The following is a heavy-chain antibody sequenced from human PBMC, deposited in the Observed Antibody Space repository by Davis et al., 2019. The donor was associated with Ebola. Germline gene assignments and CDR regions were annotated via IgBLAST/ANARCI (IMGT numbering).Heavy chain of an antibody. CDR2: ITSPGGTV. D-gene: IGHD2-15*01. Sequence: LSLTCAVSGFTFSDYYMSWTRQAPGKGLEWVSSITSPGGTVHTADSVKGRFTISRDNAKRSLYLHMDSLRAEDTAVYYCARAGRNCTGNSCYSGDYFDQWGQGTLVTVSA. V-gene: IGHV3-11*01. CDR1: GFTFSDYY. CDR3: ARAGRNCTGNSCYSGDYFDQ. J-gene: IGHJ4*02.